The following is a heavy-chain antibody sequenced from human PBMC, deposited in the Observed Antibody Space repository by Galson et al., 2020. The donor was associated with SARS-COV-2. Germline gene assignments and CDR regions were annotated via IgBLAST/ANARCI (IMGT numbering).Heavy chain of an antibody. Sequence: SETLSITCTVSGGSISSSSYYWGWIRQPPGKGLEWIGSIYYSGSTYYNPSLKSRVTISVDTSKNQFSLKLSSVTAADTAVYYCARMTYYYDSSGPDDAFDIWGQGTMVTVSS. CDR1: GGSISSSSYY. D-gene: IGHD3-22*01. V-gene: IGHV4-39*01. J-gene: IGHJ3*02. CDR3: ARMTYYYDSSGPDDAFDI. CDR2: IYYSGST.